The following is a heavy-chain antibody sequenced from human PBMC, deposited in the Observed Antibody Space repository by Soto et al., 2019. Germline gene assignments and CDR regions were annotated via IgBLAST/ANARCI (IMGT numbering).Heavy chain of an antibody. CDR1: GFTFSHHA. Sequence: QVQLVESGGGVVQPGSSLRLSCATSGFTFSHHAMHWVRQAPGKGLQWVAQIWYDGSVKNYADSMKGRFTISRDSPKTTLFLQMNSLRVEDTAVYYCARDGQQLAPYAFDIWGQGTLVIVSS. D-gene: IGHD6-13*01. V-gene: IGHV3-33*01. CDR3: ARDGQQLAPYAFDI. J-gene: IGHJ3*02. CDR2: IWYDGSVK.